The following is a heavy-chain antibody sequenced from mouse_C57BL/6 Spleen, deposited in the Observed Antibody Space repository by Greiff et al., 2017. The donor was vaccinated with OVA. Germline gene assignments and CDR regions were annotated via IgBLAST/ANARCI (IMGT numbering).Heavy chain of an antibody. J-gene: IGHJ3*01. CDR3: VRSYDYDRAAWFAY. V-gene: IGHV10-1*01. CDR2: IRSKSNNYAT. D-gene: IGHD2-4*01. CDR1: GFSFNTYA. Sequence: EVQLVESGGGLVQPKGSLKLSCAASGFSFNTYAMNWVRQAPGKGLEWVARIRSKSNNYATYYADSVKDRFTISRDDSESMLYLQMNNLKTEDTAMYYCVRSYDYDRAAWFAYWGQGTLVTVSA.